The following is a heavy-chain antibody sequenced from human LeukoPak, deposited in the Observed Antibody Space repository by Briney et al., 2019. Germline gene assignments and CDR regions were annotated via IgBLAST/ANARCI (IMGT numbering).Heavy chain of an antibody. Sequence: ALVKVSCKASGYTFTSYDINWVRQATGQGLEWMGWMRPSSGNTGYGQTFQGRVTMTRDTSISTAYMELSSLRSEDTAMYYCVRNKDGFTIWGQGTMVTVSS. CDR2: MRPSSGNT. CDR1: GYTFTSYD. D-gene: IGHD1/OR15-1a*01. J-gene: IGHJ3*02. V-gene: IGHV1-8*01. CDR3: VRNKDGFTI.